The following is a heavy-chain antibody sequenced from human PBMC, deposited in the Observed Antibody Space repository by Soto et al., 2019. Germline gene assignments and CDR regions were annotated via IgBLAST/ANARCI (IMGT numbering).Heavy chain of an antibody. J-gene: IGHJ5*02. CDR3: ALGSDYLFDP. CDR2: TIPISGRT. CDR1: GGTFSTYA. V-gene: IGHV1-69*05. D-gene: IGHD4-17*01. Sequence: QIQLVQSGAEVKKPGSSVKVSCKASGGTFSTYAISWVRQAPGQGLEWMGGTIPISGRTTYAPKFPDRVTITTDKSTTTAYMELSSLRSEDTAVYYCALGSDYLFDPWGRGTLVTVSS.